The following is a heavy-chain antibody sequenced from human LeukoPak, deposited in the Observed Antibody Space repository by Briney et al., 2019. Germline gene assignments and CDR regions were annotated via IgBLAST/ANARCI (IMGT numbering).Heavy chain of an antibody. V-gene: IGHV3-66*01. CDR3: GSIGSSWYEDY. J-gene: IGHJ4*02. Sequence: GGSLRLSCAASGFTVSSNYMSWVRQAPGKGLEWVSVIYSGGSTYYADSVKGRFTISRDNSKNTLYLQMNGLRAEDTAVYYCGSIGSSWYEDYCGQGTLVTVSS. CDR2: IYSGGST. CDR1: GFTVSSNY. D-gene: IGHD6-13*01.